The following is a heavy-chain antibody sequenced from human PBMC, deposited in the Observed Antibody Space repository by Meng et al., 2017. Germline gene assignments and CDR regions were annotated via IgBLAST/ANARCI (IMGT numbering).Heavy chain of an antibody. D-gene: IGHD3-16*02. Sequence: GGSLRLSCAASEFTFSSYGMHWVRQAPGKGLEWVAVIWYDGSNKYYADSVKGRFTISRDNSKNTLYLQMNSLRAEDTAVYYCARGGVDYDYVWGSYRDPTPYYYYGMDVWGQGTTVTVSS. CDR3: ARGGVDYDYVWGSYRDPTPYYYYGMDV. CDR1: EFTFSSYG. CDR2: IWYDGSNK. J-gene: IGHJ6*02. V-gene: IGHV3-33*01.